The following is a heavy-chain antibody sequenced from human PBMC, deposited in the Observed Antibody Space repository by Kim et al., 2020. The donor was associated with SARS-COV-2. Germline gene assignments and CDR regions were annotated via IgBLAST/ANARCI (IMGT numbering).Heavy chain of an antibody. CDR2: ISAYNGNT. J-gene: IGHJ6*02. D-gene: IGHD6-13*01. CDR1: GYTFRSYG. V-gene: IGHV1-18*01. Sequence: ASVKVSCKASGYTFRSYGISWVRQAPGQGLEWMGWISAYNGNTNYAQKLQGRVTMTTDTSTSTAYMELRSLRSDDTAVYYCAREVGFITAAGTRYYYYGMDVWGQGTPVTVSS. CDR3: AREVGFITAAGTRYYYYGMDV.